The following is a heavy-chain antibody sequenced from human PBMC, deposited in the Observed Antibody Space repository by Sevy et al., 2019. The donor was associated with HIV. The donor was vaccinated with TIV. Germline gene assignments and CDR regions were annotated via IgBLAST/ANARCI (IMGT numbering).Heavy chain of an antibody. D-gene: IGHD3-9*01. CDR3: AKDRSRRYYDILTGYFKGDALDI. CDR1: GFTFRSYG. J-gene: IGHJ3*02. Sequence: GGSLRLSYAASGFTFRSYGMHWVRQAPGKGLEWVAFIWYDGTNQYYVDSVKGRFTISRDNSKDTLYLQMNSLRAEDTAVYYCAKDRSRRYYDILTGYFKGDALDIWGQGTMVTVSS. CDR2: IWYDGTNQ. V-gene: IGHV3-30*02.